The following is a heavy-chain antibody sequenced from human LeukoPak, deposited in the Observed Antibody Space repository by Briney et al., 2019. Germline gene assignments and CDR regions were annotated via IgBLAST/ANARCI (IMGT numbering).Heavy chain of an antibody. J-gene: IGHJ5*02. CDR1: GSSISSGGYY. Sequence: SETLSLTCTVSGSSISSGGYYWSWIRQHPGKGLEWIGYIYYSGSTYYNPSLKSRVTISVDTSKNQFSLKLSSVPAADTAVYSCVRAIDYGDYVTDFDPWGQGTLVTVSS. CDR3: VRAIDYGDYVTDFDP. CDR2: IYYSGST. D-gene: IGHD4-17*01. V-gene: IGHV4-31*03.